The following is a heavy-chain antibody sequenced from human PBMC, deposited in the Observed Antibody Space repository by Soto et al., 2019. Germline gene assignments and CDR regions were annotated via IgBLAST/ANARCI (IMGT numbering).Heavy chain of an antibody. CDR2: IIPIFGTA. CDR3: ASARQYFDWLLPFDY. V-gene: IGHV1-69*13. Sequence: SVKVSCKASGGTFSSYAISWVRQAPGQGLEWMGGIIPIFGTANYAQKFQGRVTITADESTSTAYMELSSLRSEDTAVYYCASARQYFDWLLPFDYWGQGTLVTVLL. J-gene: IGHJ4*02. D-gene: IGHD3-9*01. CDR1: GGTFSSYA.